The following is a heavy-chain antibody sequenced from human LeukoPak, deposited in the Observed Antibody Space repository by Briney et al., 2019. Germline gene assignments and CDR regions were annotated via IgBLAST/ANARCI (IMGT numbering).Heavy chain of an antibody. J-gene: IGHJ4*02. CDR2: IFFSGTT. CDR1: SVSLTNYY. D-gene: IGHD6-19*01. V-gene: IGHV4-59*01. CDR3: ARVGSGGAWFDF. Sequence: PSETLSLTCTVSSVSLTNYYWSWIRQPPGKGLEWIGYIFFSGTTNYNPSLKCRVTISVDTSKNQSSLKMTSVTAADTAVYFCARVGSGGAWFDFWGQGTLVTVSS.